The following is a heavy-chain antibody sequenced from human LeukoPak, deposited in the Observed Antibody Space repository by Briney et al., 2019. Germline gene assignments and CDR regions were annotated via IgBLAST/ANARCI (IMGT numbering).Heavy chain of an antibody. CDR3: ARLLDGSFDI. Sequence: SVKVSCKASGYRFTSYAISWVRQAPGQGLEWKGRIIPILGIANYAQKFQGRVTITADKSTSTAYMELSSLRSEDTAVYYCARLLDGSFDIWGQGTMVTVSS. J-gene: IGHJ3*02. V-gene: IGHV1-69*04. CDR1: GYRFTSYA. CDR2: IIPILGIA.